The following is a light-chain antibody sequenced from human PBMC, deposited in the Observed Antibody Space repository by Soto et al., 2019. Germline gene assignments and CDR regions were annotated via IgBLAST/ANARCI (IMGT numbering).Light chain of an antibody. CDR3: QQYAGSPYT. V-gene: IGKV3-20*01. CDR1: QSVSSSY. J-gene: IGKJ2*01. Sequence: EIVLTQSPGTLSLSPGERATLSCRASQSVSSSYLAWYQQKPGQAPRLLIFDTSYRTTGIPDRFSGSGSGTDFTLTISRLEPEDFAVYYCQQYAGSPYTFGQGTRPEIK. CDR2: DTS.